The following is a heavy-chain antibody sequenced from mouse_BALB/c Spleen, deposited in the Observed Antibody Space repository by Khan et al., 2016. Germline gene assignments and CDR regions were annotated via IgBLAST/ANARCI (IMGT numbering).Heavy chain of an antibody. J-gene: IGHJ3*01. CDR1: GYTFTRYV. D-gene: IGHD2-14*01. CDR2: ITPYNDGT. Sequence: VQLQQSGPELVKPGASVKMSCKASGYTFTRYVMHWVKQKPGQGLEWIGYITPYNDGTKYNEKFKGKATLTSDKSSSTADMDLSSLSAEDSAVYYCARYYRYDVWFAYWGQGTLVTVSA. CDR3: ARYYRYDVWFAY. V-gene: IGHV1S136*01.